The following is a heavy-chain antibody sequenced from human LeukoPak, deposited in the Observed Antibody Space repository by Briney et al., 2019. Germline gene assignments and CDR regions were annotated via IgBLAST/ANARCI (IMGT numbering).Heavy chain of an antibody. CDR3: ARGRITIFGVVIYYYYYMDV. D-gene: IGHD3-3*01. J-gene: IGHJ6*03. CDR2: INHSGST. CDR1: GGSFSGYY. V-gene: IGHV4-34*01. Sequence: SETLSLTCAAYGGSFSGYYWSWIRQPPGKGLEWIGEINHSGSTNYNPSLKSRVTISVDTSKNQFSLKLSSVTAADTAVYYCARGRITIFGVVIYYYYYMDVWGKGTTVTVSS.